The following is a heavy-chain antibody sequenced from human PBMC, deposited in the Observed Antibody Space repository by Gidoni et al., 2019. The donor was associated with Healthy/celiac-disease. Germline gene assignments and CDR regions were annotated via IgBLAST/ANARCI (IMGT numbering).Heavy chain of an antibody. Sequence: QLQLQESGPGLVKPSETLSLTCTVSGGSISSSSYYWGWIRQPPGKGLEWIGSIYYSGSTYYNPSLKSRVTISVDTSKNQFSLKLSSVTAADTAVYYCARGVFGEFKRYYFDYWGQGTLVTVSS. D-gene: IGHD3-10*01. V-gene: IGHV4-39*07. CDR2: IYYSGST. J-gene: IGHJ4*02. CDR3: ARGVFGEFKRYYFDY. CDR1: GGSISSSSYY.